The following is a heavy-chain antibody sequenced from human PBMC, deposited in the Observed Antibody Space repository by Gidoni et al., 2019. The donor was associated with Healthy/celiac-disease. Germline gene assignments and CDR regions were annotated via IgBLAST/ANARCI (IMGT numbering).Heavy chain of an antibody. CDR1: GFTFSSYG. D-gene: IGHD1-26*01. J-gene: IGHJ4*02. CDR2: ISYDGSNK. CDR3: AKDKWELLGAFDY. V-gene: IGHV3-30*18. Sequence: QVQLVESGGGVVQPGRSLRPYCAASGFTFSSYGMHWVRQAPGKGLEWVAVISYDGSNKYYADSVKGRFTISRDNSKNTLYLQMNSLRAEDTAVYYCAKDKWELLGAFDYWGQGTLVTVSS.